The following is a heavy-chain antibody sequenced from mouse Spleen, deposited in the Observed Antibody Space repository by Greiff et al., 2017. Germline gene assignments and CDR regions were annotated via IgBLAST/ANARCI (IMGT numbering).Heavy chain of an antibody. CDR2: INSNGGST. J-gene: IGHJ2*01. Sequence: EVHLVESGGGLVQPGGSLKLSCAASGFTFSSYGMSWVRQTPDKRLELVATINSNGGSTYYSDSVKGRFTISRDNAKNTLYLQMSRLKSEDTAMYYCAREGLYYFDYWGQGTTLTVSS. CDR3: AREGLYYFDY. CDR1: GFTFSSYG. V-gene: IGHV5-6-3*01.